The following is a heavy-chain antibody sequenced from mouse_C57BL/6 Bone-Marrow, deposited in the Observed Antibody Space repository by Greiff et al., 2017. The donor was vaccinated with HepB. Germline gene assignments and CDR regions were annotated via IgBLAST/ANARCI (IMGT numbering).Heavy chain of an antibody. V-gene: IGHV1-58*01. D-gene: IGHD1-1*01. CDR3: ASGNYYGSGYDAMDY. J-gene: IGHJ4*01. CDR1: GYTFTSYG. Sequence: VQLQQSGAELVRPGSSVKMSCKTSGYTFTSYGINWVKQRPGQGLEWIGYIYIGNGYTEYNEKFKGKATLTSDKSSSTAYMQLSSLTSEDSAIYFCASGNYYGSGYDAMDYWGQGTSVTVSS. CDR2: IYIGNGYT.